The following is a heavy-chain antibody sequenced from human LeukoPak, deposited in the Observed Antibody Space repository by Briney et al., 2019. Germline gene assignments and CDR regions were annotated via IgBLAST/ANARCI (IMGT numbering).Heavy chain of an antibody. CDR1: GFTFSSWG. CDR2: ISGSGGST. Sequence: PGGSLRLSCAASGFTFSSWGMNWVRQAPGKGLEWVSAISGSGGSTYYADSVKGRFTISRDDSKSIAYLQMNSLKTEDTAVYYCTSSFGQLSFFDYWGQGTLVTVSS. J-gene: IGHJ4*02. CDR3: TSSFGQLSFFDY. D-gene: IGHD3-10*01. V-gene: IGHV3-23*01.